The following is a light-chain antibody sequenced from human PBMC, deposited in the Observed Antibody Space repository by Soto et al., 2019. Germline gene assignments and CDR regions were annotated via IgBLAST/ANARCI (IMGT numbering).Light chain of an antibody. Sequence: EVLMTQSPTTLSVSLVDRFTISCMASQSVTNTLAWYQHKPGQAPRLLISYASRGATGIPARFSGSGSGTDFTLTINSLQSEDFAVYYCQQYYTWPVTFGGGTKVDVK. J-gene: IGKJ4*01. CDR3: QQYYTWPVT. CDR2: YAS. V-gene: IGKV3-15*01. CDR1: QSVTNT.